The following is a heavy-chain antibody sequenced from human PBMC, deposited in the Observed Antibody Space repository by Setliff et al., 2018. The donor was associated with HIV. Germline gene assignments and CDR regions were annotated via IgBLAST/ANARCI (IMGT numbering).Heavy chain of an antibody. V-gene: IGHV1-18*01. Sequence: VASVKVSCKASGYTFTSYGISWVRQAPGQGLEWMGWISAYNGNTNYAQKLQGRVTMTTDTSTSTAYMELRSLRSDGTAVYYCARDGEYYYDSSGPVFDPWGQGTLVTVSS. CDR1: GYTFTSYG. CDR2: ISAYNGNT. D-gene: IGHD3-22*01. J-gene: IGHJ5*02. CDR3: ARDGEYYYDSSGPVFDP.